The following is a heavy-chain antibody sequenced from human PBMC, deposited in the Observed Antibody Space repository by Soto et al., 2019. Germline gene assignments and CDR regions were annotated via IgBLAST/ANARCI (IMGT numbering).Heavy chain of an antibody. CDR1: GGSISSYY. D-gene: IGHD6-6*01. CDR3: ARQLNGQLARYYFDY. CDR2: IYYSGST. Sequence: SETLSLTCTVSGGSISSYYWSWIRQPPGKGLEWIGYIYYSGSTNYNPSLKSRVTISVDTSKNQFSLKLSSVTAADTAVYYCARQLNGQLARYYFDYWGQRTLVIVSS. V-gene: IGHV4-59*08. J-gene: IGHJ4*02.